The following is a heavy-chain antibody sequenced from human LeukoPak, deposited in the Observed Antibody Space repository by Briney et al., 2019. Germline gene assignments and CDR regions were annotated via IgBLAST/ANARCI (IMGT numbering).Heavy chain of an antibody. CDR3: ARFTKYDGGGSYLDI. Sequence: PSETLSLTCTVSGGSISSYYWSWIRQPPGKELEWIGHIYSSGSTTDHPSLKSRVTISVDTSKNQFSLRMNSVTAADTAVYYCARFTKYDGGGSYLDIWGQGTMVTVSS. CDR1: GGSISSYY. J-gene: IGHJ3*02. D-gene: IGHD3-22*01. CDR2: IYSSGST. V-gene: IGHV4-59*13.